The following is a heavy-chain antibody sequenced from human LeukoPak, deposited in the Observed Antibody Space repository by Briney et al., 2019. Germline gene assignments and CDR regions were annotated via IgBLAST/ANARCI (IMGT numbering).Heavy chain of an antibody. D-gene: IGHD3-10*01. Sequence: GASVKVSCKASGYTFTGYYMHWVRQAPGQGLEWMGWNNPNSGGTNYAQKFQGRVTMTRDTSISTAYMELSRLRSDDTAVYYCASLYGSGSTDYYYYGMDVWGQGTTVTVSS. CDR1: GYTFTGYY. CDR2: NNPNSGGT. J-gene: IGHJ6*02. CDR3: ASLYGSGSTDYYYYGMDV. V-gene: IGHV1-2*02.